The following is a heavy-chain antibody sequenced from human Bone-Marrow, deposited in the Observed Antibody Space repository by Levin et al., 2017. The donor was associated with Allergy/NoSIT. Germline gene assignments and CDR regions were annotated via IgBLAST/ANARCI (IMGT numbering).Heavy chain of an antibody. CDR3: ARGEELRYFDWFQAPGKSFFDY. V-gene: IGHV3-33*01. Sequence: GGSLRLSCAASGFTFSSYGMHWVRQAPGKGLEWVAVIWYDGSNKYYADSVKGRFTISRDNSKNTLYLQMNSLRAEDTAVYYCARGEELRYFDWFQAPGKSFFDYWGQGTLVTVSS. CDR2: IWYDGSNK. J-gene: IGHJ4*02. CDR1: GFTFSSYG. D-gene: IGHD3-9*01.